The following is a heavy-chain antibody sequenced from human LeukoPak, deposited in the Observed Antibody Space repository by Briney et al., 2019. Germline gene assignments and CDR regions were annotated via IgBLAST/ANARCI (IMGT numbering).Heavy chain of an antibody. CDR3: TPPNDYGDQTRGFDY. CDR1: GFTFINAW. Sequence: PGGSLRLSCAASGFTFINAWMSWVRQAPGKRLKWVGRFSIKTDGGTTDYAAPVKGRFTIARDDSKNTLYLQMISLKTEDTAVYYCTPPNDYGDQTRGFDYWGQGTLVTVSS. V-gene: IGHV3-15*01. J-gene: IGHJ4*02. CDR2: FSIKTDGGTT. D-gene: IGHD4-17*01.